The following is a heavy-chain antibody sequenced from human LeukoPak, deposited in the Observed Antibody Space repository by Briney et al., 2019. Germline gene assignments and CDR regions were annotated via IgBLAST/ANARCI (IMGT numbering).Heavy chain of an antibody. V-gene: IGHV4-59*12. D-gene: IGHD3-22*01. CDR2: IYYSGST. CDR1: GGSISSYY. CDR3: ARAFEDYYDSSGYSLFDY. J-gene: IGHJ4*02. Sequence: PSETLSLTCTVSGGSISSYYWSWIRQPPGKGLEWIGYIYYSGSTNYNPSLKSRVTISVDTSKNQFSLKLSSVTAADTAVYYCARAFEDYYDSSGYSLFDYWGQGTLVTVSS.